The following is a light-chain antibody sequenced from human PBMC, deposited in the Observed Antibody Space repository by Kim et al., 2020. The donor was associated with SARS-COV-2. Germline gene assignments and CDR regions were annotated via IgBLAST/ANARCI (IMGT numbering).Light chain of an antibody. CDR2: GKN. CDR3: NSRDSSGNHLL. Sequence: SSELTQDPVVSVALGQTVRITCQGDGIRTYYASWYQQKPGQAPLTVIYGKNNRPSGIPDRFSASTSGDTASLTIAGAQAVDEADYYCNSRDSSGNHLLFGGGTQLTVL. CDR1: GIRTYY. J-gene: IGLJ3*02. V-gene: IGLV3-19*01.